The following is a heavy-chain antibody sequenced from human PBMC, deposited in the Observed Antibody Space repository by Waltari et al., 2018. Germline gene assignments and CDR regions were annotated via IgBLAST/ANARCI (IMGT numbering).Heavy chain of an antibody. V-gene: IGHV4-39*01. D-gene: IGHD2-15*01. CDR3: ARHVGWFDP. J-gene: IGHJ5*02. Sequence: QLQLQESGPGLVKPSETLSLTCTVSGGSISRSSYYWGWIRQPPGKGLEWVGSLYYSGSTYYNPSLKSRVTISVDTSKNQFSLKLSSVTAADTAVYYCARHVGWFDPWGQGTLVTVSS. CDR1: GGSISRSSYY. CDR2: LYYSGST.